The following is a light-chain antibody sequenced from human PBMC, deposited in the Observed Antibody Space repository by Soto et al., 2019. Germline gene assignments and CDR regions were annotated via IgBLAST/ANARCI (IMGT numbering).Light chain of an antibody. CDR3: QQYSSSPIT. CDR2: GAS. CDR1: QSIGSSY. Sequence: EVMLTQSPGTLSLSPGERATLSCRASQSIGSSYLAWYQQKPGQAPRLLIYGASSRATGIPDRFSGGGSGTDFSLTISRLDPEDFAVYYCQQYSSSPITFGQGTRLEI. V-gene: IGKV3-20*01. J-gene: IGKJ5*01.